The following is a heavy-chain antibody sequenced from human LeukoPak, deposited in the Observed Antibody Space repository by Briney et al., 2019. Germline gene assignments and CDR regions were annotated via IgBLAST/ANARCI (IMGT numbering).Heavy chain of an antibody. J-gene: IGHJ4*02. CDR3: AKAPLSSGWNRGDY. D-gene: IGHD6-19*01. Sequence: PGGSLRLSCAASGFTFSSYAMSWVRQAPVKGLEWVSAISGSGGSTYYADSVKGRFTISRDNSKNTLYLQMNSLRAEDTAVYYCAKAPLSSGWNRGDYWGQGTLVTVSS. CDR2: ISGSGGST. V-gene: IGHV3-23*01. CDR1: GFTFSSYA.